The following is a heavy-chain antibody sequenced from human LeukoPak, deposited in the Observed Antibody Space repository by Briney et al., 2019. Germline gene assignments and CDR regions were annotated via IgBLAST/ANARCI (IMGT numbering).Heavy chain of an antibody. Sequence: GASVKVSCKASGYTFTSYYMHWVRQAPGQGLEWMGIINPSGGSTSYAQKFQGRVTMTRDTSTSTVYMELSSLRSEDTAVYYCARASLDYDFWSGSAGVNWFDPWGQGTLVTVSS. V-gene: IGHV1-46*01. D-gene: IGHD3-3*01. CDR2: INPSGGST. J-gene: IGHJ5*02. CDR1: GYTFTSYY. CDR3: ARASLDYDFWSGSAGVNWFDP.